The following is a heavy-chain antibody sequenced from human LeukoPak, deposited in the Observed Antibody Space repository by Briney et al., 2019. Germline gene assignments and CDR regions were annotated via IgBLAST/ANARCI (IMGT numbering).Heavy chain of an antibody. D-gene: IGHD5-18*01. CDR3: ARWRVNSYAQGAFDI. J-gene: IGHJ3*02. CDR2: IYYSGST. V-gene: IGHV4-39*07. CDR1: GGSISSSSYY. Sequence: PSETLSLTCTVSGGSISSSSYYWGWIRQPPGKGLEWIGSIYYSGSTYYNPSLKSRVTISVDTSKNQFSLKLSSVTAADTAVYYCARWRVNSYAQGAFDIWGQGTMVTVSS.